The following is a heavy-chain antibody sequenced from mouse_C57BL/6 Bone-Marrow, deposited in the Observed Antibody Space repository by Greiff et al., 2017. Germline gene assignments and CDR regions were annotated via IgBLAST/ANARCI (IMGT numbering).Heavy chain of an antibody. D-gene: IGHD2-3*01. CDR3: ARHIYDGYPLAY. J-gene: IGHJ3*01. V-gene: IGHV2-2*01. Sequence: VKVVESGPGLVQPSQSLSITCTVSGFSLTSYGVHWVRQSPGKGLEWLGVIWSGGSTDYNAAFISRLGISKDNSQSQVFFKMDSLQADDTSIYYCARHIYDGYPLAYWGQGTLVTVSA. CDR2: IWSGGST. CDR1: GFSLTSYG.